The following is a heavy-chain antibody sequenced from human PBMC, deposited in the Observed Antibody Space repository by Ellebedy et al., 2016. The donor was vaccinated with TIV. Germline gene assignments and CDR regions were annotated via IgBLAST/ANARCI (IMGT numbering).Heavy chain of an antibody. V-gene: IGHV3-53*01. D-gene: IGHD5-18*01. CDR3: VRDWGYTYAD. J-gene: IGHJ4*02. CDR1: GFTVGTNN. CDR2: IYDRDKT. Sequence: PGGSLRLSCAVSGFTVGTNNMAWVRQAPGKGLEWVSVIYDRDKTYYADAVKGRYTISRDTSQNTLYLLMSNLRVEDTAVYYCVRDWGYTYADWGQGTLVIVSS.